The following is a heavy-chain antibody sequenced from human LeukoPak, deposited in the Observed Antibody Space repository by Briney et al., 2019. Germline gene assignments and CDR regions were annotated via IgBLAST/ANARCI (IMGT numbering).Heavy chain of an antibody. CDR2: IYTRGTN. CDR3: ARSQSITIFGVVIQYAFDI. CDR1: GGSISSGGYY. J-gene: IGHJ3*02. D-gene: IGHD3-3*01. V-gene: IGHV4-61*02. Sequence: TLCVTCKVSGGSISSGGYYGSGIWHAAGKGRWGIGLIYTRGTNNDNPSLKSGVTISGETSKNHFYLRRSCVLAADTAVYYCARSQSITIFGVVIQYAFDIWGQGTMVTVST.